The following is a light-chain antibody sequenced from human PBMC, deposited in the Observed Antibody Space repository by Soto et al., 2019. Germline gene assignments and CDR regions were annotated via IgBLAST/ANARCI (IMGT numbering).Light chain of an antibody. CDR2: DVS. V-gene: IGLV2-14*03. CDR1: SSDVGGYNY. Sequence: QSVLTQPASVSGSPGQSITXFCTGTSSDVGGYNYVSWYQQHPGSAPKLMIYDVSSRPSGVSNRFSGSKSGNTASLTISGLQAEDEADYYCSSYKSSFKLAVFGSGTKVTVL. J-gene: IGLJ1*01. CDR3: SSYKSSFKLAV.